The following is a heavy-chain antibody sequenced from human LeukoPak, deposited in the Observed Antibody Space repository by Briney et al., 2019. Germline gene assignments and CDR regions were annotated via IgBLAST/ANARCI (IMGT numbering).Heavy chain of an antibody. V-gene: IGHV3-23*01. Sequence: GGSLRLSCAASGFTFSSDAMNWVRLAPGKGLEWVSSVGGSSGGSTQYADSVKGRFTISRDNSKNTLYLQMSSLRAEDTAVYYCATNTEYWGQGTLVTVSS. D-gene: IGHD1-14*01. CDR1: GFTFSSDA. CDR2: VGGSSGGST. CDR3: ATNTEY. J-gene: IGHJ4*02.